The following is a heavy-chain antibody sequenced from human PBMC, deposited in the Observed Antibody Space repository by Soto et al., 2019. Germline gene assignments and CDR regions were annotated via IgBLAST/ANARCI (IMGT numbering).Heavy chain of an antibody. CDR3: ARRSWSSRSWDEYYDGLDV. CDR2: IYDSGST. Sequence: QVQLQESGPGLVKPSETLSLTCTVSGGSINSYYWSWIRQTPGKGLEWIGEIYDSGSTNYNPSLKSRVTTSEDPSKNQFSLKLSSVTAADTAVYYCARRSWSSRSWDEYYDGLDVWGQGTTVTVS. V-gene: IGHV4-59*01. CDR1: GGSINSYY. J-gene: IGHJ6*02. D-gene: IGHD6-13*01.